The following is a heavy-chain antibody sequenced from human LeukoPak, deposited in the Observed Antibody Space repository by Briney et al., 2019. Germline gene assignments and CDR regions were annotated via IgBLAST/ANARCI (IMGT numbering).Heavy chain of an antibody. J-gene: IGHJ6*03. V-gene: IGHV1-18*01. CDR2: INAYNGNT. CDR1: GYTFTSYG. D-gene: IGHD6-13*01. CDR3: ARGGGSWYLSHYYYYYYMDV. Sequence: ASVKVSCKASGYTFTSYGISWVRQAPGQGLEWMGWINAYNGNTNYAQKLQGRVTMTTDTSTSTAYMELSSLRSDDTAVYYCARGGGSWYLSHYYYYYYMDVWGKGTTVTVSS.